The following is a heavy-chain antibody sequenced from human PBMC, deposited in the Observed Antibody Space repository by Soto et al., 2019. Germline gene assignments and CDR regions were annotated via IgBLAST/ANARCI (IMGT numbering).Heavy chain of an antibody. V-gene: IGHV3-23*01. Sequence: EVQLLESGGGLVQPGGSLRLSCAASGFTFSSYAMSWVRQAPGKGLEWVSAISGSGGSTYYADSVKGRFTISRDNSKNTLYLQMNSLRAEDTAVYYCAKDRSTAMAKTLPWDAFDIWGQGTMVTVSS. D-gene: IGHD5-18*01. J-gene: IGHJ3*02. CDR1: GFTFSSYA. CDR3: AKDRSTAMAKTLPWDAFDI. CDR2: ISGSGGST.